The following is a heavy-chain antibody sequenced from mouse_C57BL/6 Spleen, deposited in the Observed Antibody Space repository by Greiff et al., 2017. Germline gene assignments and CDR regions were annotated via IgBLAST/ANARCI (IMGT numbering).Heavy chain of an antibody. CDR2: IHPNSGST. CDR1: GYTFTSYW. CDR3: ARGGYEYYFDY. D-gene: IGHD2-3*01. J-gene: IGHJ2*01. V-gene: IGHV1-64*01. Sequence: QVQLQQPGAELVKPGASVKLSCKASGYTFTSYWMHWVKQRPGQGLEWIGMIHPNSGSTNYNEKFKSKATLTVDKSSTTAYMQLSSLTAEDSAVYYCARGGYEYYFDYWGQGTTLTVSS.